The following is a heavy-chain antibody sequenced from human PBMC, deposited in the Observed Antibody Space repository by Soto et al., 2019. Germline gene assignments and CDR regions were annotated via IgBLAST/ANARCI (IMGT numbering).Heavy chain of an antibody. D-gene: IGHD3-22*01. J-gene: IGHJ2*01. CDR1: GGSVSSGSYY. V-gene: IGHV4-61*01. Sequence: QVQLQESGPGLVKPSETLSLTCTVSGGSVSSGSYYWSWIRQPPGKGLEWIGYIYYSGSTNYNPSLKSRVTISVDTSKNQFSLKLSSVTAADTAVYYCARSKDYYDSSGYYRGRYFDLWGRGTLVTVSS. CDR2: IYYSGST. CDR3: ARSKDYYDSSGYYRGRYFDL.